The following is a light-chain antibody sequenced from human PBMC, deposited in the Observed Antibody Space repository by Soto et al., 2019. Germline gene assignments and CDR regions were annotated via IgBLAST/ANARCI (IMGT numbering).Light chain of an antibody. J-gene: IGKJ5*01. Sequence: EIVMPQSPATLSVSPGERATLSCRASQSVSSNLAWYQRKVGQAPRLLIFGASTSATDIPARFSGSGSGTECTLTISSLQSEDVAVYYCQQYKNWPPITFGQGTRLEIK. CDR2: GAS. CDR1: QSVSSN. V-gene: IGKV3-15*01. CDR3: QQYKNWPPIT.